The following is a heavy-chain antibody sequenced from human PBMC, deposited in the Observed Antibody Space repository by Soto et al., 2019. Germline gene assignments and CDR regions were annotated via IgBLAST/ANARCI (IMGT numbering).Heavy chain of an antibody. J-gene: IGHJ5*02. D-gene: IGHD3-22*01. Sequence: SETLSLTCTVSAGSITTSCCSWIRLHLGKALEWIGYISYRGSTNYNPSLKSRLTISIDTSKSQISLKLTSMTTADTAVYYCASSGIVGREVNTWFDPWGQGTLVTVSS. CDR2: ISYRGST. CDR3: ASSGIVGREVNTWFDP. V-gene: IGHV4-59*01. CDR1: AGSITTSC.